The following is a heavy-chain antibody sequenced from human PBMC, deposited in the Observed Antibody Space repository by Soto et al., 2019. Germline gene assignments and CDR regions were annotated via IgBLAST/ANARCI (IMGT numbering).Heavy chain of an antibody. D-gene: IGHD3-10*01. Sequence: GGSLRLSCAASGFTFSSYSMNWVRQAPGKGLEWVSYISSGSKTIYYADSVQGRFTVPRDNAKNSQYLQMSSLTDEDTAVYYCAREDILGVRSFDYWGRGTLVTVSS. CDR2: ISSGSKTI. V-gene: IGHV3-48*02. CDR3: AREDILGVRSFDY. J-gene: IGHJ4*02. CDR1: GFTFSSYS.